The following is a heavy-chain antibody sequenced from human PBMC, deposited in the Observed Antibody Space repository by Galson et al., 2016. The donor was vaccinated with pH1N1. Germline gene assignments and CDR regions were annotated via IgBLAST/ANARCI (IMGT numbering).Heavy chain of an antibody. CDR1: GFTFSNYW. CDR2: IKHDGSQK. CDR3: VRAVGAVEAF. D-gene: IGHD4/OR15-4a*01. J-gene: IGHJ4*02. V-gene: IGHV3-7*01. Sequence: SLRLSCAASGFTFSNYWMHWVRQAPGKGLEWVANIKHDGSQKYYVDSVKGRFTISRGNAKNSLYLQMNSLRAEDTAVYYCVRAVGAVEAFWGQGTLVTVSS.